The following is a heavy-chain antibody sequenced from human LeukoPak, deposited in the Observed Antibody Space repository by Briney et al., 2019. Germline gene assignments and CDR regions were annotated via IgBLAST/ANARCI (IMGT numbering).Heavy chain of an antibody. CDR1: GFTFRSYS. J-gene: IGHJ4*02. Sequence: PGGSLRLSCAASGFTFRSYSMNWVRQAPGKGLEWVSSISSSSSYIYYADSVKGRFTISRDNAKNSLYLQMNSLRAEDTAVYYCAKGGYSSTYFDYWGQGTLVTVSS. CDR3: AKGGYSSTYFDY. V-gene: IGHV3-21*01. D-gene: IGHD5-12*01. CDR2: ISSSSSYI.